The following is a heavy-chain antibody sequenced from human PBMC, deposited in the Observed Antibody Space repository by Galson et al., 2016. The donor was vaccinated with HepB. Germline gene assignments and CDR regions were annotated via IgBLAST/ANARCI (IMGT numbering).Heavy chain of an antibody. V-gene: IGHV4-59*01. CDR3: ARGLVQGSWSPTHPFDL. CDR1: SGAIGSYY. CDR2: RTSGGSI. Sequence: SETLSLTCTVSSGAIGSYYWSWIRHLPGKGLEWIGCRTSGGSINYNPSLKSRVSMSIDTSKSQFSLNVASVTAADSALYYCARGLVQGSWSPTHPFDLWGQGTMVTVSS. D-gene: IGHD6-13*01. J-gene: IGHJ3*01.